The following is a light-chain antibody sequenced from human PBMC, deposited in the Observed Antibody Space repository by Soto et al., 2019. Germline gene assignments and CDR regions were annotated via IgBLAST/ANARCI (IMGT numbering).Light chain of an antibody. CDR1: SGHSSYI. J-gene: IGLJ2*01. CDR2: LERSGSY. V-gene: IGLV4-60*02. CDR3: ETWDSNTRV. Sequence: QAVVTQSSSASASLGSSVKLTCTLSSGHSSYIIAWHQQQPGKAPRYLMKLERSGSYNKGSGVPDRFSGSSSGADHYLTISNLQFEDEADYYCETWDSNTRVFGGGTKVTVL.